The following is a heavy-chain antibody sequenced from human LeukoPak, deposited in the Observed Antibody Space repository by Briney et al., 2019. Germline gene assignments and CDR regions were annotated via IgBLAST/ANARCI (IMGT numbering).Heavy chain of an antibody. V-gene: IGHV3-23*01. CDR3: AKGEDCSSTSCYSQAIYYYFYGMDV. J-gene: IGHJ6*02. D-gene: IGHD2-2*01. CDR1: GFTFSSYA. CDR2: INGSGSST. Sequence: GGSLRLSCAASGFTFSSYAMNWVRQAPGKGLEWVSSINGSGSSTYYADSVKGRFTISRDNSKNTLYLQMNSLRAEDTDVYYCAKGEDCSSTSCYSQAIYYYFYGMDVWGQGTTVTVSS.